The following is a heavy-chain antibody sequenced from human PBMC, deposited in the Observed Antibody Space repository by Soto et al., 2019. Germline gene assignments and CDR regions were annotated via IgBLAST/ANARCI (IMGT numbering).Heavy chain of an antibody. Sequence: QVQLVESGGGVVQPGRSLRLSCAASGFTFSSYGMQWVRQAPGKGLEWVAVIWYDGSNKYYADSVKGRFTISRDNSKNTLYLQMNSLRAEDTAVYYCAHSSGYYFFDYWGQGTLVTVSS. CDR2: IWYDGSNK. CDR1: GFTFSSYG. J-gene: IGHJ4*02. V-gene: IGHV3-33*01. D-gene: IGHD3-22*01. CDR3: AHSSGYYFFDY.